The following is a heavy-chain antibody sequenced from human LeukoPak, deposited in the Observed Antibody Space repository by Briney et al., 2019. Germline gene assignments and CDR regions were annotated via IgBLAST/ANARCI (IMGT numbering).Heavy chain of an antibody. CDR3: TTDGYYDMLTGYHWFDP. CDR1: GFTFSDAW. D-gene: IGHD3-9*01. V-gene: IGHV3-15*01. J-gene: IGHJ5*02. Sequence: PGGSLRLSCAASGFTFSDAWMSWVRQAPGKGLEWVGHIKSKTDGGTTDYAAPVKGRFTISRDDSKNTLYLQMNSLKTEDTAVYYCTTDGYYDMLTGYHWFDPWGQGTLVTVSS. CDR2: IKSKTDGGTT.